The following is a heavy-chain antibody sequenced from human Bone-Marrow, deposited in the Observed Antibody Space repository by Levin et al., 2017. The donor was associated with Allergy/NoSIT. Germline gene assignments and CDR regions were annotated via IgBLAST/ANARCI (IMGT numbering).Heavy chain of an antibody. CDR1: GFTFSSYS. V-gene: IGHV3-21*01. J-gene: IGHJ3*02. CDR3: ARWIYGDYPNDAFDI. Sequence: GGSLRLSCAASGFTFSSYSMNWVRQAPGKGLEWVSSISSSSSYIYYADSVKGRFTISRDNAKNSLYLQMNSLRAEDTAVYYCARWIYGDYPNDAFDIWGQGTMVTVSS. CDR2: ISSSSSYI. D-gene: IGHD4-17*01.